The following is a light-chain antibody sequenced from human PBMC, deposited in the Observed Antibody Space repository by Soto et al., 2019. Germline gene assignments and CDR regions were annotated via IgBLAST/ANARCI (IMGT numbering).Light chain of an antibody. CDR2: DVS. Sequence: QSALTQPASVSGSHGQSITISCTGTSSDVGGYNYVSWYQQHPGKAPKLMIYDVSNRPSGVSNRFSGSKSGNTASLTISGLQAEDEADYYCSSYTSSSTPVFGTGTKVTV. V-gene: IGLV2-14*01. CDR3: SSYTSSSTPV. CDR1: SSDVGGYNY. J-gene: IGLJ1*01.